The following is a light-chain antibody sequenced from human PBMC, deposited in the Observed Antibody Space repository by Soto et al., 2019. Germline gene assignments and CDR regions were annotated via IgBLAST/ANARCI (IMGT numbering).Light chain of an antibody. Sequence: QSALTQPASVSGSPGQSITISCTGTSSDVGGYNYVSWYQQHPGKAPKLLIYKVTNRPSGVSNRFSGSKSGNTASLTISGRQAEDEADYYCSLYTSSSSYVFGTGTKLTVL. J-gene: IGLJ1*01. CDR1: SSDVGGYNY. CDR2: KVT. V-gene: IGLV2-14*01. CDR3: SLYTSSSSYV.